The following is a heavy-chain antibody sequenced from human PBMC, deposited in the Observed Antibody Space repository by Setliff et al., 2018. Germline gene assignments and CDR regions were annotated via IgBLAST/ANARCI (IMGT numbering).Heavy chain of an antibody. J-gene: IGHJ6*02. V-gene: IGHV3-23*01. CDR3: AREQYYDFPLDYGMDV. CDR1: GFTFNTHA. CDR2: LSSSGYIA. Sequence: GGSLRLSCTASGFTFNTHAMSWVRQAPGKGLEWVAYLSSSGYIAYYADSVKGRFTVSRDNAKNSLYLQMNSLRAEDTALYHCAREQYYDFPLDYGMDVWGQGTTVTVSS. D-gene: IGHD3-3*01.